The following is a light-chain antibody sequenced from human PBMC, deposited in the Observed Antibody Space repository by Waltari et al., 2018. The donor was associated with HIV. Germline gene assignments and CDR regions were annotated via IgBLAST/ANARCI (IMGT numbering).Light chain of an antibody. V-gene: IGLV2-8*01. Sequence: QSALTQPPSASGSPGQSVTISCTGTSTDVGAYNYVSWFQHHPGKAPKLMIYDVTKRPSGVPDRFSGSKSGNTASLTFSGLQAEDEADYYCASHAGSKDVFGGGTRLTVL. CDR2: DVT. J-gene: IGLJ2*01. CDR3: ASHAGSKDV. CDR1: STDVGAYNY.